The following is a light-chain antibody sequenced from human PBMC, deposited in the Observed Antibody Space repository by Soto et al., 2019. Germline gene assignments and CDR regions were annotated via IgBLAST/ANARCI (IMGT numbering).Light chain of an antibody. CDR3: SSYTSSTTPFV. V-gene: IGLV2-14*01. Sequence: QSALTKPASVSGSPGQSITISCTGTSSDVGAYDYVSWYQQHPGKAPKLMIYEVSNRPSRVSTRFSGSKSGNTASLTISGLQAEDEADYYCSSYTSSTTPFVFGTGTKLTVL. CDR2: EVS. CDR1: SSDVGAYDY. J-gene: IGLJ1*01.